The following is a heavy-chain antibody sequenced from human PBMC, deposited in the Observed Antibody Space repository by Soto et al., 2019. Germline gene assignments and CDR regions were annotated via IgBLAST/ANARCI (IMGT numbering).Heavy chain of an antibody. CDR1: GGSISSGGYY. CDR2: IFYSGST. J-gene: IGHJ6*03. V-gene: IGHV4-31*03. Sequence: QVQLQESGPGLVKPSETLTLTCTVSGGSISSGGYYWSWIRQHPTKGLEWIGHIFYSGSTEYNPFRESRLTMSVDTSKSQFSLTLTSVTAADTAVYFCARDSGGNYYDSGRSPQRTRYYFYYMDVWGKGTTVTVSS. D-gene: IGHD3-10*01. CDR3: ARDSGGNYYDSGRSPQRTRYYFYYMDV.